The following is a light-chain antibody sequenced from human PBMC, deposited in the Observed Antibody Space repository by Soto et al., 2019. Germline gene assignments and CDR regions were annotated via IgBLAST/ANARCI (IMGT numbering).Light chain of an antibody. J-gene: IGLJ1*01. CDR1: SSDVGAFNY. V-gene: IGLV2-14*01. CDR2: EVS. CDR3: TSYRHNSTFV. Sequence: QSALTQPAAVSGSPGQPITISCTGTSSDVGAFNYVSWYQQHPGKAPKLMIYEVSNRPSGVSNRFSGFKSGNTASLTISGLQAEDEADYHCTSYRHNSTFVFGNGTKVTVL.